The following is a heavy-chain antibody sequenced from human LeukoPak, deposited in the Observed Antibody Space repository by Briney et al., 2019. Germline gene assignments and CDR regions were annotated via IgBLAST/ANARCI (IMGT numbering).Heavy chain of an antibody. CDR1: PYYFINFW. J-gene: IGHJ5*02. Sequence: GESLQISCQDSPYYFINFWIGWVRQMPGKGLEWMGIIYPGDSDTRYSPSFQGQVTISADKSISTAYLQWSSLKASDTAMYYCARHVDYDFWSGYYPGSAWFDPWGQGTLVTVSS. CDR3: ARHVDYDFWSGYYPGSAWFDP. CDR2: IYPGDSDT. D-gene: IGHD3-3*01. V-gene: IGHV5-51*01.